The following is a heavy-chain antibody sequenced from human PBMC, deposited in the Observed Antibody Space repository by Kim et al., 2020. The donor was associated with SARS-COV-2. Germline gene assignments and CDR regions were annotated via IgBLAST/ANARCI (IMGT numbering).Heavy chain of an antibody. CDR3: AGQGAYDSKWFDP. V-gene: IGHV4-59*08. CDR1: GGSISSYY. D-gene: IGHD2-21*02. CDR2: IYYSGST. Sequence: SETLSLTCTVSGGSISSYYWSWIRQPPGKGLEWIGYIYYSGSTNYNPSLKSRVTISVYTSKNQFPLKLTSATAADTAVYYCAGQGAYDSKWFDPWGQGTLVTVFS. J-gene: IGHJ5*02.